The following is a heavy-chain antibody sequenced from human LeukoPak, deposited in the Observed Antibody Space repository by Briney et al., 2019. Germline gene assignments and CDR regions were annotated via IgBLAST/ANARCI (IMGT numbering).Heavy chain of an antibody. D-gene: IGHD6-13*01. Sequence: SETLSLTCTVSGYSISTGYYWGWIRQSPEKGLEWIGSIFHSGTTYYNPSLKSRVTLSVDTSKNQFSLRLSSVTAADTAVYFCAKSIASAGTNSCYYMDVGAKGPRSPSP. V-gene: IGHV4-38-2*02. CDR3: AKSIASAGTNSCYYMDV. CDR2: IFHSGTT. CDR1: GYSISTGYY. J-gene: IGHJ6*03.